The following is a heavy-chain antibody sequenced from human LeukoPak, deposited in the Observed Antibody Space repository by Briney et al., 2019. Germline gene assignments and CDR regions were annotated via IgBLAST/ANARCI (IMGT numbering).Heavy chain of an antibody. CDR2: IWYDGSSQ. J-gene: IGHJ4*02. CDR1: GFTFRSYG. D-gene: IGHD2-21*02. Sequence: PGGSLILSCAASGFTFRSYGMHWVRQAPGKGLEWVAGIWYDGSSQDYADSVKGRYTISRDNSKNTLFLQMNSLRAEDTAIYYCARDDCGGDCYLVHWGQGTLVTVSS. V-gene: IGHV3-33*01. CDR3: ARDDCGGDCYLVH.